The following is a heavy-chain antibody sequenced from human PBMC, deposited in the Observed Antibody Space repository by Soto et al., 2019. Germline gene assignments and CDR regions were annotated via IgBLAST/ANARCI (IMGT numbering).Heavy chain of an antibody. Sequence: QVQLVQSGAEVKKPGSSVKVSCKASGGTFSSYAISWVRQAPGQGLEWMGGIIPIFGTANYAQNYQGRVTVTGGVSTSTAYLERSRLRSEYTAGYYGASEGGVSDIVYCGGECDGGSDYWGQGTLVTVSS. CDR3: ASEGGVSDIVYCGGECDGGSDY. J-gene: IGHJ4*02. V-gene: IGHV1-69*12. CDR2: IIPIFGTA. CDR1: GGTFSSYA. D-gene: IGHD2-21*01.